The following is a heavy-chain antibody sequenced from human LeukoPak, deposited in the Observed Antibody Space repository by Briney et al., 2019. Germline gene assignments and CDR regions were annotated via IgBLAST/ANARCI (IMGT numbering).Heavy chain of an antibody. CDR1: GGSSSGYY. Sequence: ASETLSLTCAVYGGSSSGYYWSWIRQPPGKGLEWIGEIKHSGSTNYNPSLKSRVTISVDTSKNQFSLKLSSVTAADTAVYYCARGINARGWFDPWGQGTLVTVSS. J-gene: IGHJ5*02. CDR3: ARGINARGWFDP. V-gene: IGHV4-34*01. CDR2: IKHSGST.